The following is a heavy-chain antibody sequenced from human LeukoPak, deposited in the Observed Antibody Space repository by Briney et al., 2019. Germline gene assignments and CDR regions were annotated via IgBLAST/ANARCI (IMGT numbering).Heavy chain of an antibody. CDR1: GGSISSYY. J-gene: IGHJ4*02. Sequence: SETLSLTCTVSGGSISSYYWSWIRQPPGKGLEWIGYIYYSGSTNYNPSLKSRVTISVDTSKNQFSLKLSSVTAADTAVYYCARDPGYSYGRRDVGAHYWGQGTLVTVSS. V-gene: IGHV4-59*12. CDR2: IYYSGST. CDR3: ARDPGYSYGRRDVGAHY. D-gene: IGHD5-18*01.